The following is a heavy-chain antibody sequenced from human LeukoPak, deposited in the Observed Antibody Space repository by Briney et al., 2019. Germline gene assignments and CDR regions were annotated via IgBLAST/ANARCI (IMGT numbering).Heavy chain of an antibody. J-gene: IGHJ4*02. V-gene: IGHV3-30*02. CDR1: GFTFSSYG. Sequence: PGGSLRLSCAASGFTFSSYGMHWVRQAPGKGLEWVAFIRYDGSNKYYADSVKGRFTISRDNSKNTLYLQMNSLRAEDTAVCYCAKIPQHSSGPHNPLAYWGQGTLVTVSS. D-gene: IGHD6-19*01. CDR3: AKIPQHSSGPHNPLAY. CDR2: IRYDGSNK.